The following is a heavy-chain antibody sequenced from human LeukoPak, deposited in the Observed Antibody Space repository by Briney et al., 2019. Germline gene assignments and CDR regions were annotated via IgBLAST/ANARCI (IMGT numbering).Heavy chain of an antibody. CDR3: ARGGSGYDDAFDI. CDR1: GGSISSYY. D-gene: IGHD5-12*01. Sequence: SETLSLTCTVSGGSISSYYWSWIRQPPGKGLEWIGYIYYSGSTNYNPSLKSRVTTSVDTSKNQFSLKLSSVTAADTAVYYCARGGSGYDDAFDIWGQGTMVTVSS. J-gene: IGHJ3*02. V-gene: IGHV4-59*01. CDR2: IYYSGST.